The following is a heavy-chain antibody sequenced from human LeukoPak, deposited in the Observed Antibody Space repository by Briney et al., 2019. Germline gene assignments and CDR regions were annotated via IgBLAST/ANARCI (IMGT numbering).Heavy chain of an antibody. J-gene: IGHJ5*02. D-gene: IGHD1-26*01. Sequence: SETLSLTCTVSGGSISGYYWSWIRQPAGKGLEWIGRVYTSGGTNYNPSLNSRVTMSVDMSKNQFSLRLSSVTAADTAVYYCARDRIVGASNWFDPWGQGTLVTVSS. V-gene: IGHV4-4*07. CDR1: GGSISGYY. CDR3: ARDRIVGASNWFDP. CDR2: VYTSGGT.